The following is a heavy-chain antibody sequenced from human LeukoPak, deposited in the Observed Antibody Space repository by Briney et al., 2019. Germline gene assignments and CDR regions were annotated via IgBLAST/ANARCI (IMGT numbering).Heavy chain of an antibody. CDR1: GFTFSSYA. J-gene: IGHJ6*02. Sequence: GGSLRLSCAASGFTFSSYAMHWVRQAPGKGLEWVAVISYDGSNKYYADSVKGRFTISRDNSKNTLYLQMNSLRAEDTAVYYCARGDGSSSSWYGRGYYYYGMDVWGQGTTVTVSS. CDR2: ISYDGSNK. D-gene: IGHD6-13*01. V-gene: IGHV3-30-3*01. CDR3: ARGDGSSSSWYGRGYYYYGMDV.